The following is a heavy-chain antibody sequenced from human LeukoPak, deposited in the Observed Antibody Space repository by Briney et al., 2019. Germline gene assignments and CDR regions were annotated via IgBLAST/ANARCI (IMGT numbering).Heavy chain of an antibody. D-gene: IGHD6-6*01. CDR1: RDLVSSNSAS. CDR2: TYYRSKSYN. J-gene: IGHJ6*01. Sequence: SHTLSLTCTISRDLVSSNSASWNWIRQSPSRGHEWLARTYYRSKSYNDYEVYVKSCITINRDTSNNQSSQQRTSVTPEDPAVYYCPRKRPLGVWGQGATVT. V-gene: IGHV6-1*03. CDR3: PRKRPLGV.